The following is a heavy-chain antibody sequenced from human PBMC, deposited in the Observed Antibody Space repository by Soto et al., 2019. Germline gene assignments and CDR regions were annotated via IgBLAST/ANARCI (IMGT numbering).Heavy chain of an antibody. CDR2: INHSGST. V-gene: IGHV4-34*01. J-gene: IGHJ4*02. CDR1: GGSFSGYY. D-gene: IGHD2-2*01. CDR3: ARAPAWQGY. Sequence: QVQLQQWGAGLLKPSETLSLTCAVYGGSFSGYYWSWIRQPPGKGLEWIGEINHSGSTNYNPSLKSRVTISVDTSKHLFAPKLSSVTAADTAVYYCARAPAWQGYWGQGTLVTVSS.